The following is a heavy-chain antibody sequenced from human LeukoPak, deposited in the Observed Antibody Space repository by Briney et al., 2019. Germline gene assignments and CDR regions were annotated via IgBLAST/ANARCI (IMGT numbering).Heavy chain of an antibody. D-gene: IGHD3-3*02. V-gene: IGHV1-2*02. CDR1: GYTFTGYY. J-gene: IGHJ4*02. CDR2: INPNSGGT. CDR3: ARVDAASGTHFWDY. Sequence: ASVKVSCKASGYTFTGYYMHWVRQAPGQGLEWMGWINPNSGGTNYAQKFQGRVTMTRDTSISTVYMDLSSLRSEDTAVYYCARVDAASGTHFWDYWGQGTLVTVSS.